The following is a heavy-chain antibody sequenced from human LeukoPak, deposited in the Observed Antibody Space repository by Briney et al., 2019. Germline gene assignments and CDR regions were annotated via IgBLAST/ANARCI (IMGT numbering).Heavy chain of an antibody. CDR2: ISGSGGST. J-gene: IGHJ4*02. V-gene: IGHV3-23*01. Sequence: GGSLRLSCAASGFTFSSYAMSWVRQAPGKGLEWVSAISGSGGSTYYADSVKGRFTISRDNSKNTLYLQMSSLRAEDTAVYYCVKDREYCSGGSCFAGYWGQGTLVTVSS. CDR3: VKDREYCSGGSCFAGY. D-gene: IGHD2-15*01. CDR1: GFTFSSYA.